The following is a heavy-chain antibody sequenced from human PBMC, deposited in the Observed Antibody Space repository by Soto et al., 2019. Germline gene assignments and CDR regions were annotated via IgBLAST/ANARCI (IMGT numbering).Heavy chain of an antibody. V-gene: IGHV3-72*01. CDR2: SGNKADRYTT. D-gene: IGHD1-20*01. Sequence: EVQLVESGGGLVQPGGSLRLSCAASGFTFSDHYMDWVRQAPGKGLEWVGRSGNKADRYTTQYSASVRGSFSISRDDSKSSLYLQMDSLKSEDTAMYYCARGYHSFDSWGQGTLVTVSS. CDR3: ARGYHSFDS. J-gene: IGHJ4*02. CDR1: GFTFSDHY.